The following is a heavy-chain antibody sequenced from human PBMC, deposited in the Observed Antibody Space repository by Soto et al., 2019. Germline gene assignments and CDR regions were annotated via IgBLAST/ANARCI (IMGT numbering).Heavy chain of an antibody. D-gene: IGHD2-2*01. J-gene: IGHJ6*02. CDR3: ARRGSTSFGYYYYGMDV. V-gene: IGHV4-39*01. CDR2: IYYSGST. Sequence: SETLSLTCTVSGGXISSSSYYWGWIRQPPGKGLEWIGSIYYSGSTYYNPSLKSRVTISVDTSKNQFSLKLSSVTAADTAVYYCARRGSTSFGYYYYGMDVWGQGTTVTVSS. CDR1: GGXISSSSYY.